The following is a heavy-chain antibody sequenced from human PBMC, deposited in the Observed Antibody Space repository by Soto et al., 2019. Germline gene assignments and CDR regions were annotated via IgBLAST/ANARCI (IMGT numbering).Heavy chain of an antibody. V-gene: IGHV3-33*01. CDR2: IWFDGSKR. D-gene: IGHD3-22*01. Sequence: PGGSLRLACASSVFSFSKFAMHWVRQAPGKGLDCVAVIWFDGSKRDYADSVNGRFTVSRDNSENTLSLQMNNLRAEDTGVYYCAREGDSSGYTVYFDSWGQGTVVTVSS. J-gene: IGHJ4*02. CDR1: VFSFSKFA. CDR3: AREGDSSGYTVYFDS.